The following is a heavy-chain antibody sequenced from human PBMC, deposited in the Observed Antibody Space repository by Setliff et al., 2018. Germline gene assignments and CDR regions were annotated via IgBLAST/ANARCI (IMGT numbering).Heavy chain of an antibody. J-gene: IGHJ2*01. V-gene: IGHV1-8*01. CDR3: ATGPINNDV. Sequence: ASVKVSCKASGYTFRSYAMNWVRQAPGQGLEWMGWINPSSGKTGYALNFQGRVTMTKNTSIATAYMDLSGLMSEDTAVYYCATGPINNDVWGRGTLVTVSS. CDR1: GYTFRSYA. CDR2: INPSSGKT.